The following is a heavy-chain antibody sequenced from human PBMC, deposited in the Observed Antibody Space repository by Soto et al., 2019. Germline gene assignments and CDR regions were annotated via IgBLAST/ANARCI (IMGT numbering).Heavy chain of an antibody. CDR3: AREGTGGGFDI. D-gene: IGHD1-1*01. J-gene: IGHJ3*02. CDR2: ISSSGIST. V-gene: IGHV3-23*01. CDR1: GFTFSSYA. Sequence: GGSLRLSCAASGFTFSSYAMIWVRQAPGKGLEWVSAISSSGISTYYADSVKGRFTISRENAKNSLYLHINSLTIGDTAVYYCAREGTGGGFDIWGQGTLVTVSS.